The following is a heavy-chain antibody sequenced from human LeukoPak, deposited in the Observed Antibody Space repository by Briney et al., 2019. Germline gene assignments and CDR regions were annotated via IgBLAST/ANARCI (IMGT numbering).Heavy chain of an antibody. J-gene: IGHJ4*02. CDR2: IYPGDSDT. CDR3: ARHPIRYFDWLLPYYFDY. D-gene: IGHD3-9*01. CDR1: GYSFTSYW. V-gene: IGHV5-51*01. Sequence: GESLKISCKGSGYSFTSYWIGWVRQMPGKGLEWVGIIYPGDSDTRYSPSFQGQVTISADKSISTAYLQWSSLKASDTAMYYCARHPIRYFDWLLPYYFDYWGQGTLVTVSS.